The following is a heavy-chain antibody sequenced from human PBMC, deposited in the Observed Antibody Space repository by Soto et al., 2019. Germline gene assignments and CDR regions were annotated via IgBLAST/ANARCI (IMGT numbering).Heavy chain of an antibody. V-gene: IGHV1-24*01. CDR1: GYTLTELS. Sequence: ASVKVSCKVSGYTLTELSMHWVRQAPGKRHEKKGGFDPEDGETIYAQKFQGRVTMTEDTSTDTAYMELSSLRSEDTAVFYFATDPVAGFRGYYGMDVWGQGTTVTVSS. D-gene: IGHD6-19*01. CDR2: FDPEDGET. CDR3: ATDPVAGFRGYYGMDV. J-gene: IGHJ6*02.